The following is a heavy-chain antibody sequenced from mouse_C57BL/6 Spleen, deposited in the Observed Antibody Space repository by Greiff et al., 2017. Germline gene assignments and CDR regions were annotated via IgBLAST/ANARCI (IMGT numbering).Heavy chain of an antibody. Sequence: VQLQQSGAELVRPGASVTLSCKASGYTFTDYEMHWVKQTPVHGLEWIGAIDPETGGTAYNQKFKGKAILTADKSSSTAFMELRSLTSEDSAVYYCTRGLDYYGSPWYFDVWGTGTTVTVSS. CDR1: GYTFTDYE. J-gene: IGHJ1*03. V-gene: IGHV1-15*01. CDR2: IDPETGGT. CDR3: TRGLDYYGSPWYFDV. D-gene: IGHD1-1*01.